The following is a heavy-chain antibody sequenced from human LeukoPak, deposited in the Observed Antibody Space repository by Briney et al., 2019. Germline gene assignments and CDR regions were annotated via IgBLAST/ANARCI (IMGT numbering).Heavy chain of an antibody. V-gene: IGHV3-33*01. J-gene: IGHJ6*03. CDR2: IWYDGSNK. CDR3: AIAPKWNPYCMDV. Sequence: GGSLRLSCAASGFTFSSYNMFWVRQAPGKGLEGVAVIWYDGSNKYYAESAKGRFIISRDTSKNTLYLEVKSLRAEDTAVYYCAIAPKWNPYCMDVWGKGTTVTVSS. CDR1: GFTFSSYN. D-gene: IGHD1-20*01.